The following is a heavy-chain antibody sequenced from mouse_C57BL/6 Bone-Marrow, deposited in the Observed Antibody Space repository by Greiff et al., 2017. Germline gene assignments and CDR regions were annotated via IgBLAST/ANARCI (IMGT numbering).Heavy chain of an antibody. CDR2: IWRGGST. D-gene: IGHD2-1*01. CDR3: AKYGNYGRDYYAMDY. V-gene: IGHV2-5*01. J-gene: IGHJ4*01. CDR1: GFSLTSYG. Sequence: VQLQQSGPGLVQPSQSLSITCTVSGFSLTSYGVHWVRQSPGKGLEWLGVIWRGGSTDYNAAFMSRLSITKDNSKSQVFFKMNSLQADDTAIYYCAKYGNYGRDYYAMDYWGQGTSVTVSS.